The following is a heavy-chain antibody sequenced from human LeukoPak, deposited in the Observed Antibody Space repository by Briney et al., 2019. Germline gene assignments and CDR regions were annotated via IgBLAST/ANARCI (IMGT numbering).Heavy chain of an antibody. Sequence: KPGGSLRLSCAASGFTFSSYSMNWVRQAPGKGLEWVSSISSSSSYIYYADSVKDRFTISRDNAKNSLYLQMNSLRAEDTAVYYCARVVAVAGRAFDIWGQGTMVTVSS. D-gene: IGHD6-19*01. V-gene: IGHV3-21*01. CDR2: ISSSSSYI. CDR1: GFTFSSYS. J-gene: IGHJ3*02. CDR3: ARVVAVAGRAFDI.